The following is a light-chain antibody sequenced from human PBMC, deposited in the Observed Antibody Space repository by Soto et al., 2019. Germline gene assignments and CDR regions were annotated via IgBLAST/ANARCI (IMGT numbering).Light chain of an antibody. CDR2: AAS. Sequence: AIRMSQSPSSLSASTGDRVTITCRASQGISSYLAWYQQKPGKAPKLLIYAASTLQSGVPSRFSGSGSGTDFTLTISCLQSEDFATYYCQQYYSYPITFGQRRRPAI. CDR3: QQYYSYPIT. V-gene: IGKV1-8*01. J-gene: IGKJ5*01. CDR1: QGISSY.